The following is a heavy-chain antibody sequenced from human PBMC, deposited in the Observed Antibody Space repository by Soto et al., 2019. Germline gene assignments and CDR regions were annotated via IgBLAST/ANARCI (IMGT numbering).Heavy chain of an antibody. Sequence: PGGSLRLSCAASGFTFSSYAMHWVRQAPGKGLEYVSTISTNGGSTYNVNSVKGRFTISRDNSKNTLYLQMGSLRAEDMAVYYCAREGGSYYFDYWGQGTLVTSPQ. CDR2: ISTNGGST. CDR3: AREGGSYYFDY. J-gene: IGHJ4*02. CDR1: GFTFSSYA. V-gene: IGHV3-64*01. D-gene: IGHD1-26*01.